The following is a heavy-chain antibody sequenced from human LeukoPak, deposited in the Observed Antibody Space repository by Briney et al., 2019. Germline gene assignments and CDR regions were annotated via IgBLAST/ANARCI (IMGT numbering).Heavy chain of an antibody. CDR3: ARGPGVCSGGSCYHRDY. D-gene: IGHD2-15*01. V-gene: IGHV3-48*01. J-gene: IGHJ4*02. CDR2: ISSSSSTI. Sequence: PGGSLRLSCAAPGFTFSSYSMNWVRQAPGKGLEWVSYISSSSSTIYYADSVKGRFTISRDNAKNSPYLQMNSLRAEDTAVYYCARGPGVCSGGSCYHRDYWGQGTLVTVSS. CDR1: GFTFSSYS.